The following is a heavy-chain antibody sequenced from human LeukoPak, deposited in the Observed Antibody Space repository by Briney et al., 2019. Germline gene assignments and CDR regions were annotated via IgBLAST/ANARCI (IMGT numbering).Heavy chain of an antibody. V-gene: IGHV1-46*01. D-gene: IGHD4-17*01. CDR2: INPSGGST. J-gene: IGHJ6*02. CDR3: ARDTLYGEGGYGMDV. CDR1: GYTFTSYY. Sequence: GASVTVSCTASGYTFTSYYMHWVRQAPGQGFEWMGIINPSGGSTSYAQKFQGRVTMTRDTSTSTVYMELSSLRSEDTAVYYCARDTLYGEGGYGMDVWGQGTTVTVSS.